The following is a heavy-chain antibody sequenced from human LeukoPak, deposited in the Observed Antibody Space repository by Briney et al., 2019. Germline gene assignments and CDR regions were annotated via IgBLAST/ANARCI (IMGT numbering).Heavy chain of an antibody. V-gene: IGHV4-34*01. J-gene: IGHJ6*03. CDR2: VNYRGDG. CDR1: NASFGPYY. D-gene: IGHD6-19*01. Sequence: PSETLSLTCDVYNASFGPYYWSWLRQSPGKGLEYIGEVNYRGDGNYNPSLNSRASISIDTSKKQFSLKLSSVTAADTAVYYCARDGPYSSGWYRDYYYMDVWGKGTTVTVSS. CDR3: ARDGPYSSGWYRDYYYMDV.